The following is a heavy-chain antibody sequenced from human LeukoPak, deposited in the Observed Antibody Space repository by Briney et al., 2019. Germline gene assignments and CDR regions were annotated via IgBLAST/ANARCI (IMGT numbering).Heavy chain of an antibody. D-gene: IGHD6-13*01. V-gene: IGHV3-48*03. Sequence: GGSLRLSCAASAFTVSSYEMNWVRQAPGKGLEWDSYISSSGSTIYYADSVKGRFTISRDNAKNSLYLQMNSLRAEDTAVYYCARQGIAAAGIFTGVRYYGMDVWGKGTTVTVSS. CDR2: ISSSGSTI. CDR1: AFTVSSYE. CDR3: ARQGIAAAGIFTGVRYYGMDV. J-gene: IGHJ6*04.